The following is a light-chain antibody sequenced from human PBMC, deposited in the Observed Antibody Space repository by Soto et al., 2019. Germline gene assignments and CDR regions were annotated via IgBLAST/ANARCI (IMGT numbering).Light chain of an antibody. CDR2: EVS. V-gene: IGLV2-14*01. CDR3: SSSTSSDTLL. Sequence: QSALTQPASVSGSPGQSITISCTGTSSDVGGYNYVSWYQQHPGKAPKLMIYEVSNRPSGVSNRFSGSKSGNTASLTNSGLQAEDEADYYCSSSTSSDTLLFGGGTKLTVL. J-gene: IGLJ2*01. CDR1: SSDVGGYNY.